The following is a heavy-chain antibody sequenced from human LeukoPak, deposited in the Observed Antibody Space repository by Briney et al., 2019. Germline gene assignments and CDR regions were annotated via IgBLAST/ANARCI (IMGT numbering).Heavy chain of an antibody. CDR3: AKGDKPVIAMVKFDY. CDR1: GFTFSNYA. D-gene: IGHD5-18*01. Sequence: GGSLRLSCAASGFTFSNYAMNWVRQAPGKGLEWVSAISGSSGNTYYADSVKGRFTISRDNSKNTLYLQMNSLRAEDTAVYYCAKGDKPVIAMVKFDYWGQGTLVTVSS. J-gene: IGHJ4*02. V-gene: IGHV3-23*01. CDR2: ISGSSGNT.